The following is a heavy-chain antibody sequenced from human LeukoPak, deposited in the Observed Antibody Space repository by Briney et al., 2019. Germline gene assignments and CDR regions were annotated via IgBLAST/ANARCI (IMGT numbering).Heavy chain of an antibody. CDR3: ARGIAMTTLNALDI. D-gene: IGHD1-1*01. CDR2: IRYDAFNK. V-gene: IGHV3-30*02. J-gene: IGHJ3*02. Sequence: GGSLRLSCAASGFTFSNYGMNWVRQAPGKGLEWVAFIRYDAFNKYYGDSVKGRFTISRDKSESTLYLQMNSLRAEDTAMYYCARGIAMTTLNALDIWGQGTMVTVSS. CDR1: GFTFSNYG.